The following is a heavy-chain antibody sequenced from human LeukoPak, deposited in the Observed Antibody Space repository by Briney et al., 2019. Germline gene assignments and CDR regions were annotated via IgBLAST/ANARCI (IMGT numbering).Heavy chain of an antibody. Sequence: ASVKVSCKASGYTFTSYGISWVRQAPGQGLEWMGWISAYNGNTNYAQKLQGRVTMTTDTSTSIAYMELRSLRSDDTAVYYCARDRHIVVVPAARYYGMDVWGQGTTVTVSS. CDR3: ARDRHIVVVPAARYYGMDV. V-gene: IGHV1-18*01. J-gene: IGHJ6*02. CDR2: ISAYNGNT. D-gene: IGHD2-2*01. CDR1: GYTFTSYG.